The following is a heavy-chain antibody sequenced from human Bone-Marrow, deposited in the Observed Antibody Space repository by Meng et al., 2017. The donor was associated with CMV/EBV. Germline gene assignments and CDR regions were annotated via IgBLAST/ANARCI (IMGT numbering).Heavy chain of an antibody. CDR1: GYTFTGYY. CDR3: AVPSDYYYGMDV. J-gene: IGHJ6*02. V-gene: IGHV1-8*02. CDR2: MNPNSGDT. Sequence: ASVKVSCKASGYTFTGYYMHWVRQAPGQGLEWMGWMNPNSGDTGYAQNFQGRVTMTRNTSISTAYMELSSLRSEDTAVYYCAVPSDYYYGMDVWGQGTTVTVSS.